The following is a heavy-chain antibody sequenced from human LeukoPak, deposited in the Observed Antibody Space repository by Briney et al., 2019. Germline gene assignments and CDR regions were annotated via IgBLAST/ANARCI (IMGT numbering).Heavy chain of an antibody. D-gene: IGHD3-22*01. J-gene: IGHJ4*02. CDR1: GGSISSYY. V-gene: IGHV4-59*01. CDR3: ARDRTYYYDSSGYGFDY. CDR2: IYYSGST. Sequence: PSETLSLTCTVSGGSISSYYWSWIRQPPGKGLEWIGYIYYSGSTNYNPSLKSRVTISVDTSKNQFSLKLSSVTAADTAVYYCARDRTYYYDSSGYGFDYWGQGTLVTVSS.